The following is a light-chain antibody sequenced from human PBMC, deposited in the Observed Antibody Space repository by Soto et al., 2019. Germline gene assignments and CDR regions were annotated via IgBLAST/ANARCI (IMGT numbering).Light chain of an antibody. Sequence: QSALTQPASVSGSPGQSITISCTGTSSDVGSYNLVSWYQQHPGKAPKLMIYEGSKRPSGVSNRFSGSKSGNTASLTISGLQAEDEADYYCCSYAGPNWVFGGGTKVTVL. J-gene: IGLJ3*02. V-gene: IGLV2-23*01. CDR3: CSYAGPNWV. CDR1: SSDVGSYNL. CDR2: EGS.